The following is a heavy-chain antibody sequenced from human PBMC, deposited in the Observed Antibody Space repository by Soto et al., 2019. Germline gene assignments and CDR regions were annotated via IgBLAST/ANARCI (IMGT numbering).Heavy chain of an antibody. CDR1: GFTFSSYS. V-gene: IGHV3-48*02. J-gene: IGHJ5*02. D-gene: IGHD3-22*01. Sequence: ESGGGLVQPGGSLRLSCAASGFTFSSYSMNWVRQAPGKGLEWVSYISSSSSTIYYADSVKGRFTISRDNAKNSLYLQMNSRRDEDTAVYYCARGADYDSSGIRLNWFDPWGQGTLVTVSS. CDR2: ISSSSSTI. CDR3: ARGADYDSSGIRLNWFDP.